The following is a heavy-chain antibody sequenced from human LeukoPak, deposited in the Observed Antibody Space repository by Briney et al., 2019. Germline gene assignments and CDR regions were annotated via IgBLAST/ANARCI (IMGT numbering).Heavy chain of an antibody. J-gene: IGHJ4*02. CDR2: INSDGSST. CDR3: ARGPPTYYYDSSGYYRGGY. CDR1: GFTFSSYW. Sequence: GGSPRLSCAASGFTFSSYWMHWVRQAPGKGLVWVSRINSDGSSTSYADSVKGRFTISRDNAKNTLYLQMNSLRAEDTAVYYCARGPPTYYYDSSGYYRGGYWGQGTLVTVSS. V-gene: IGHV3-74*01. D-gene: IGHD3-22*01.